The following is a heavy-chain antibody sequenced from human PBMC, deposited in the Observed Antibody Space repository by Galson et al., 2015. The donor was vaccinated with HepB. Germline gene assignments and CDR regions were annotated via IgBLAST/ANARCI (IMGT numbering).Heavy chain of an antibody. Sequence: SLRLSCAASGFTFNYHWMSWLRQAPGKGLEWVANIKQDGSDRYYVDSVKGRFTISRDNSKNTVFLQMSTLRAEDTAVYYCVKDTSYALDYWGQGTLVTVSS. D-gene: IGHD3-16*01. V-gene: IGHV3-7*03. CDR1: GFTFNYHW. CDR2: IKQDGSDR. CDR3: VKDTSYALDY. J-gene: IGHJ4*02.